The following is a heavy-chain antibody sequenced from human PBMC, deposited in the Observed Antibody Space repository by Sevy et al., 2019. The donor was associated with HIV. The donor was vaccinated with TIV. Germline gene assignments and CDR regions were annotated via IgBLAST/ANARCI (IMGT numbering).Heavy chain of an antibody. CDR3: ARGGTIFGLVRHYFDY. J-gene: IGHJ4*02. Sequence: GGSLRLSCAASGFSVNSNYMTWVRQAPGKGLDWVALIYSDGSTKYADALKGRFTISRDNSKNTMYLQMNSLRVEDTDVYYCARGGTIFGLVRHYFDYWGQGTLVTVSS. D-gene: IGHD3-3*01. CDR1: GFSVNSNY. CDR2: IYSDGST. V-gene: IGHV3-66*01.